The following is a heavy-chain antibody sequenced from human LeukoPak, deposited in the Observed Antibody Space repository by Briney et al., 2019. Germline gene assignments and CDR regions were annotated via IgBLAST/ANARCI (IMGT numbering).Heavy chain of an antibody. CDR1: GFTFSAAW. V-gene: IGHV3-74*01. CDR2: IDNYDSTT. CDR3: ARDVGSLSY. Sequence: GGSLRLSCAASGFTFSAAWMTWVRQAPGKGLVWVSGIDNYDSTTIYADSVKGRFTISSDNVKSTVYLQMNSLRAEDTAVYYCARDVGSLSYWGQGTLVTVSS. J-gene: IGHJ4*02. D-gene: IGHD1-26*01.